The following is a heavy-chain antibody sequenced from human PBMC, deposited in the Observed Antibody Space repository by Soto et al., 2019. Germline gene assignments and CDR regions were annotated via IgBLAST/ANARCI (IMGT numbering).Heavy chain of an antibody. D-gene: IGHD3-16*02. Sequence: PGGSLRLSCAASGFTFSSYAMSWVRQAPGKGLEWVSAISGSGGSTYYADSVKGRFTISRDNSKNTLYLQMNSLRAEDTAVYYCAKGRLRLGELSLGQWGQGNLVTVS. CDR1: GFTFSSYA. J-gene: IGHJ4*02. CDR2: ISGSGGST. V-gene: IGHV3-23*01. CDR3: AKGRLRLGELSLGQ.